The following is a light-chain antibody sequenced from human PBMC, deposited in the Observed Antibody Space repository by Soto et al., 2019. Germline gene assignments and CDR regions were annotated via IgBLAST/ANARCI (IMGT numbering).Light chain of an antibody. CDR2: EVS. J-gene: IGLJ1*01. V-gene: IGLV2-14*01. CDR1: SSDVGSYKY. CDR3: SSYTSSRPYV. Sequence: QSALTQPASVSGSPGQSITISCTGTSSDVGSYKYVSWYQQHPGKAPKLLIYEVSNRPPGVSDRLSGSKSGNTASLTISGLQAEDEADYYCSSYTSSRPYVFGTGTKLTVL.